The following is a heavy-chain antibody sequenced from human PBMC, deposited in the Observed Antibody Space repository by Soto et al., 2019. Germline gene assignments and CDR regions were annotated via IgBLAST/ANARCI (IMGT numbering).Heavy chain of an antibody. CDR3: AKAGGAAGTVDYFDY. CDR1: GFTFSNYA. J-gene: IGHJ4*02. V-gene: IGHV3-23*01. CDR2: ISGSAGST. D-gene: IGHD6-13*01. Sequence: SLKISCAASGFTFSNYAINWVRQSPGKGLEWVSVISGSAGSTYYADSVKGRFTITRDNSKNTLYLQMNSLRAEDTAVYYCAKAGGAAGTVDYFDYWGQGTLVNVSS.